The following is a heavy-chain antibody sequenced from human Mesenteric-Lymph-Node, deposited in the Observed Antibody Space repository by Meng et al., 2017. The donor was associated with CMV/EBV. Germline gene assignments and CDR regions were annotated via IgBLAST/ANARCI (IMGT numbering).Heavy chain of an antibody. CDR3: AGYSSGWGRWFDP. CDR1: GDSIRRVGYS. D-gene: IGHD6-19*01. Sequence: VSGDSIRRVGYSWSWIRQPPGTGLEWIGHIYHSGTTYYNPSLKNRVAISVDRFKNKFFLKLSSVTAADTAVYYCAGYSSGWGRWFDPWGQGTLVTVSS. V-gene: IGHV4-30-2*01. CDR2: IYHSGTT. J-gene: IGHJ5*02.